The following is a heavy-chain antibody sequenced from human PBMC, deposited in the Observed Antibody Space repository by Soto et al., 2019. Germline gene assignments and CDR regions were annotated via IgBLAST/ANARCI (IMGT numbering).Heavy chain of an antibody. CDR3: AGGLDEALYYFHSGMAV. CDR2: IGLINDHT. V-gene: IGHV3-23*01. D-gene: IGHD3-16*01. CDR1: GGKSGGYG. J-gene: IGHJ6*02. Sequence: GGSLRLSWVALGGKSGGYGRSWVRQATGKGLEWVSAIGLINDHTHYADSVKVRLSISRDNSKNTVYLQMNSLRAEETAVYYCAGGLDEALYYFHSGMAVGRQGTTVTVSS.